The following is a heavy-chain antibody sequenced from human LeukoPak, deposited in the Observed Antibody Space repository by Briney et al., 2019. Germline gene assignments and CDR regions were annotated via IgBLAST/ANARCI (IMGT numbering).Heavy chain of an antibody. CDR1: GGSISSGGYS. CDR2: IYHSGST. D-gene: IGHD5-24*01. V-gene: IGHV4-30-2*01. CDR3: ARGDGYNFRGWFDP. J-gene: IGHJ5*02. Sequence: SQTLSLTCAVSGGSISSGGYSWSWVRQPPGKGLEWIGHIYHSGSTYYNPSLKSRVTISVDRSKNQFSLKLSSVTAADTAVYYCARGDGYNFRGWFDPWGQGTLVTVSS.